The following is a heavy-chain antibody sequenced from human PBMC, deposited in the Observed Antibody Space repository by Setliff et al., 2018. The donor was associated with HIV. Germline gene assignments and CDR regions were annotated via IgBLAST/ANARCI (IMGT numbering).Heavy chain of an antibody. CDR1: GGSISSYY. CDR3: ARVAGTGFDY. D-gene: IGHD6-19*01. V-gene: IGHV4-4*08. CDR2: IYTSGST. Sequence: ETLSLTCTVSGGSISSYYWSWIRQPPGKGLEWIGYIYTSGSTNYNPSLKSRVTISVDTSKNQFSLKLSSVTAADTAVYYCARVAGTGFDYWGQGTLVTVSS. J-gene: IGHJ4*02.